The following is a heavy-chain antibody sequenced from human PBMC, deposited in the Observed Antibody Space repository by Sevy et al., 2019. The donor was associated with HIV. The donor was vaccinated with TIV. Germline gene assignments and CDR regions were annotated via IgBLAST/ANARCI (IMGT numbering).Heavy chain of an antibody. CDR3: AKEKMTTTSFDY. D-gene: IGHD4-4*01. J-gene: IGHJ4*02. CDR2: ISVSGSST. Sequence: GGSQRLSCAASGFTFSSYAMSWVRQAPGKGLEWVSLISVSGSSTYYADSVKGRVTISRDNSKNTLYLQMNSLRAEDTAVYYCAKEKMTTTSFDYWGQGTLVTVSS. CDR1: GFTFSSYA. V-gene: IGHV3-23*01.